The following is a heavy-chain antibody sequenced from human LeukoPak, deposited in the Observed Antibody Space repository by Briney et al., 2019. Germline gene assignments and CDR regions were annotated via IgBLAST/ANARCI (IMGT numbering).Heavy chain of an antibody. V-gene: IGHV4-39*01. D-gene: IGHD6-13*01. CDR2: IHDSGST. CDR3: ARPYSSIWSFDY. Sequence: SETLSLTCSVSGGSISSSSYYWGWIRQPPGKGLEWIGSIHDSGSTYYNPSLKSRATISVDTSKNQFSLKLSSVTAADTAVYYCARPYSSIWSFDYWGQGTLVTVSS. CDR1: GGSISSSSYY. J-gene: IGHJ4*02.